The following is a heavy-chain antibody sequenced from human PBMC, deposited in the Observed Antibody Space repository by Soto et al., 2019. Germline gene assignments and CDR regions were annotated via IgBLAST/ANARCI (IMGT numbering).Heavy chain of an antibody. CDR3: ARDLWGYCGADCYPLDV. D-gene: IGHD2-21*02. CDR1: GGSISRYY. Sequence: PSETLSLTCTVSGGSISRYYWSWIRQPPGKGLEWIGYIYYSGSTNYNPSLKSRVTISVDTSKNQFSLKLSSVTAADTAVYYCARDLWGYCGADCYPLDVWGQGTTVTVSS. V-gene: IGHV4-59*12. J-gene: IGHJ6*02. CDR2: IYYSGST.